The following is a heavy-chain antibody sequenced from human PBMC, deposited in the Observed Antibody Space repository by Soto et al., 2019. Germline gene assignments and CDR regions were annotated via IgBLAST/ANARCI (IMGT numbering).Heavy chain of an antibody. Sequence: SETLSLTCTVFGGSISSYYWSWIRQPPVKGLEWIGYVYYSGGTNYNPSLKSRLTMSVDTSRNQFSLRLSSVTAADTAVYYCARANDYKSSTFDYWGHGTLVTVSS. CDR3: ARANDYKSSTFDY. CDR2: VYYSGGT. J-gene: IGHJ4*01. CDR1: GGSISSYY. V-gene: IGHV4-59*01. D-gene: IGHD4-17*01.